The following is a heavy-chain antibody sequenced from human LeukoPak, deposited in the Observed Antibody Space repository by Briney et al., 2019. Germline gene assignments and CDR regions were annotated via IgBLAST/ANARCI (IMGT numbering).Heavy chain of an antibody. J-gene: IGHJ4*02. V-gene: IGHV3-30*02. D-gene: IGHD6-19*01. CDR1: GFTFSSYG. CDR3: ARSMGRAGTFDY. Sequence: GGSLRLSCAASGFTFSSYGMHWVRQAPGKGLEWVALIRYDGSNKYYADSVKGRFTISRDNSKNTLYLQMKSLRAEDTAVYYCARSMGRAGTFDYWGQGTLVTVSS. CDR2: IRYDGSNK.